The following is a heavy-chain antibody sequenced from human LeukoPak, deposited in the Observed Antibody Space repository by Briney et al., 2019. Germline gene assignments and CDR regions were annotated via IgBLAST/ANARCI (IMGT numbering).Heavy chain of an antibody. CDR2: ISSSSSYI. Sequence: GGSLRLSCAASGFTFSSYSMNWVRQAPGKGLEWVSSISSSSSYIYYADSVKGRFTISRDNAKNSLYLQMNSLRAEDTAVYYCASPPPKYYYDSSGSWGQGTLVTVSS. CDR3: ASPPPKYYYDSSGS. V-gene: IGHV3-21*01. D-gene: IGHD3-22*01. CDR1: GFTFSSYS. J-gene: IGHJ4*02.